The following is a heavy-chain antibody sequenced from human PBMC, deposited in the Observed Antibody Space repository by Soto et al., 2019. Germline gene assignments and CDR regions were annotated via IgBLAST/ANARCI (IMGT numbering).Heavy chain of an antibody. CDR1: GGSISSYY. J-gene: IGHJ5*02. Sequence: ASETLSLTCTVSGGSISSYYWSWIRQPPGKGLEWIGYIYYSGSTNYNPSLKSRVTISVDTSKNQFSLKLSSVTAADTAVYYCAREKDIVVEGVWFDPWGQGTLVTVSS. CDR2: IYYSGST. D-gene: IGHD2-15*01. V-gene: IGHV4-59*12. CDR3: AREKDIVVEGVWFDP.